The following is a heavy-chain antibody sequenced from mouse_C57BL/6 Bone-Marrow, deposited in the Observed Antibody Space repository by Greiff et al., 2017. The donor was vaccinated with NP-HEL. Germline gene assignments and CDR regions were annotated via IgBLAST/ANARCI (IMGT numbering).Heavy chain of an antibody. CDR2: IYLSDSET. J-gene: IGHJ1*03. V-gene: IGHV1-61*01. D-gene: IGHD2-5*01. Sequence: QVQLQQPGAELVRPGSSVKLSCKASGYTFTSYWMDWVKQRPGQGLEWIGNIYLSDSETHYNHKFKDKATLTVDKSSSTAYMQLSSLTSEDSAVYYCARFYYSNYFWYFDVWGTGTTVTVSS. CDR1: GYTFTSYW. CDR3: ARFYYSNYFWYFDV.